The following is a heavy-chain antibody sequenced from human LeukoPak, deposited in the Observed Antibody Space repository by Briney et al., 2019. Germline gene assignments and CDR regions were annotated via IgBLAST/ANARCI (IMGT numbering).Heavy chain of an antibody. Sequence: GASVKVSCKASGYTFTRFYFHWLRQAPGQGLEWMGRINPSGGDTSYVQKFQGRVTMTRDMSTNTVYMELSGLRFEDSAVYYCARDLGVIPAAWGQGTLVTVSS. J-gene: IGHJ5*02. CDR1: GYTFTRFY. CDR3: ARDLGVIPAA. V-gene: IGHV1-46*01. D-gene: IGHD2-2*01. CDR2: INPSGGDT.